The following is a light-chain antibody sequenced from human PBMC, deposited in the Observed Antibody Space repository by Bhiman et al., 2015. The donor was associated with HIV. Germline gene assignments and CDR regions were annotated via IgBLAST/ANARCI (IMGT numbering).Light chain of an antibody. CDR2: EVT. V-gene: IGLV2-8*01. CDR1: SSDVGDYNY. J-gene: IGLJ1*01. Sequence: QSALTQPASVSGSPGQSITISCTGTSSDVGDYNYVSWYQQHPGKAPKVMIYEVTKRPSGVPDRFSGSKSGNTASLTVSGLQAEDEADYYCSSYVGSNNYVFGTGTKVTVL. CDR3: SSYVGSNNYV.